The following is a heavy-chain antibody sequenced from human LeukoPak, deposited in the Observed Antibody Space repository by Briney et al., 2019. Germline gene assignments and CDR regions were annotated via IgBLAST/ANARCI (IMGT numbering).Heavy chain of an antibody. Sequence: SETLSLTSTVSGGSISSHYWSWIRQPPGKGLEWIGYIYYSGSTNYNPSLKSRVTISVDTSKNQFSLKLSSVTAADTAVYYCASATGEDWFDPWGQGTLVTVSS. D-gene: IGHD4-17*01. CDR2: IYYSGST. J-gene: IGHJ5*02. CDR3: ASATGEDWFDP. V-gene: IGHV4-59*11. CDR1: GGSISSHY.